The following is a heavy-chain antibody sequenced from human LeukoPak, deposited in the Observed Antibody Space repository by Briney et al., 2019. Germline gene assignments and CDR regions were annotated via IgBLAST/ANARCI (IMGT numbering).Heavy chain of an antibody. J-gene: IGHJ3*02. CDR1: GFTFSSYS. D-gene: IGHD6-13*01. Sequence: PGGSLRLSCAASGFTFSSYSMNWVRQAPGKGLEWVSSISSSSSYIYYADSVKGRFTISRDNAKNSLYLQMNSLRAEDTAVYYCARDMKWGLAAVGSYDAFDIWGQGTMVTVSS. CDR2: ISSSSSYI. V-gene: IGHV3-21*01. CDR3: ARDMKWGLAAVGSYDAFDI.